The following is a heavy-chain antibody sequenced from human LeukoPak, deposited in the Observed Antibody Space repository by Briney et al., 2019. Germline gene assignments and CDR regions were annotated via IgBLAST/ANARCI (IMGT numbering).Heavy chain of an antibody. V-gene: IGHV4-34*01. CDR3: ARDDYYYDSSGYRSTFFDY. CDR1: GGSFSGYY. Sequence: ASETPSLTCAVCGGSFSGYYWSWIRQPPGKGLEWIGEINHSGSTNYNPSLKSRVTISIDTSKNQFSLKLSSVTAADTAVYYCARDDYYYDSSGYRSTFFDYWGQGTLVTVSS. J-gene: IGHJ4*02. D-gene: IGHD3-22*01. CDR2: INHSGST.